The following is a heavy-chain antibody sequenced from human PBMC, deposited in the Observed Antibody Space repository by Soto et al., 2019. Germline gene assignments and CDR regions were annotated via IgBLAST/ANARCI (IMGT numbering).Heavy chain of an antibody. V-gene: IGHV1-2*02. J-gene: IGHJ4*02. D-gene: IGHD6-19*01. CDR3: ARPRGYISDWYSFDL. CDR1: GYTFIDYY. CDR2: ISPKSGGT. Sequence: QVQLVQSGAEVKKPGASVKVSCEASGYTFIDYYMHWVRQAPGQGFEWMGRISPKSGGTNYAQKVQGSVTMTWDTSLNTSYMDLSSLISEDTAVYYCARPRGYISDWYSFDLWGQGTLVTVSS.